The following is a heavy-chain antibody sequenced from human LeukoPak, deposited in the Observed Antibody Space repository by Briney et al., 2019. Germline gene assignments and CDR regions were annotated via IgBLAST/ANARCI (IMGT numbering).Heavy chain of an antibody. CDR3: ARHYRSHCGY. CDR2: IDPSDSYT. J-gene: IGHJ4*02. CDR1: GYIFTSYW. D-gene: IGHD2-21*01. Sequence: GGSLDISCQCSGYIFTSYWISWVRQVPGKGLEWMGRIDPSDSYTNYSPSFQGHVTISADKSISTAYLQWSSLKASDTAMYYCARHYRSHCGYWGQGTLVTVSS. V-gene: IGHV5-10-1*01.